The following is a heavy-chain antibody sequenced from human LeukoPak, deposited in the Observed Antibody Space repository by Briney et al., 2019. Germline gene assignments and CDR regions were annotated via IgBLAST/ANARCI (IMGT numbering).Heavy chain of an antibody. CDR1: GYTFTGYY. CDR3: ARQTMPRGWFDP. Sequence: ASVKVSCKASGYTFTGYYMHWVRQAPGQGLEWMGWINPNSGGTNYAQKFQGRVTMTRDTSISTAYMELSRLRSDDTAVYYCARQTMPRGWFDPWGQGTLVTVSS. D-gene: IGHD2-2*01. CDR2: INPNSGGT. J-gene: IGHJ5*02. V-gene: IGHV1-2*02.